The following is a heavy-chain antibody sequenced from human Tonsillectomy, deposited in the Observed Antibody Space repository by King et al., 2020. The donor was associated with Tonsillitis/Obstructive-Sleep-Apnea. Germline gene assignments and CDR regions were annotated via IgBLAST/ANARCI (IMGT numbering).Heavy chain of an antibody. V-gene: IGHV3-9*01. D-gene: IGHD6-6*01. J-gene: IGHJ4*02. CDR1: GFTFDDYA. Sequence: VQLVESGGGLVQPGRSLRLSCAASGFTFDDYAMHWVRQAPGKGLEWVSGISWNSGSIGYADSVKGRFTISRDNAKNSLYLQMNSLRAEDTALYYCAKDEEYSSSANFDYWGQGTLVTVPS. CDR2: ISWNSGSI. CDR3: AKDEEYSSSANFDY.